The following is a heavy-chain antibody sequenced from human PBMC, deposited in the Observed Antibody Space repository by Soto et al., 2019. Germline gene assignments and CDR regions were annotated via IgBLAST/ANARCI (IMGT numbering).Heavy chain of an antibody. Sequence: SETLSLTCTVSGASVSSPTHYWNWIRQSPGKGLEWIGFVYYSGITNYSPSLKSRVTISLDTSKDQFSLRLTSVTAADTAVYYCARTRDNNINYYYALDVWVQGTTVTVS. D-gene: IGHD1-20*01. V-gene: IGHV4-61*01. CDR2: VYYSGIT. J-gene: IGHJ6*02. CDR3: ARTRDNNINYYYALDV. CDR1: GASVSSPTHY.